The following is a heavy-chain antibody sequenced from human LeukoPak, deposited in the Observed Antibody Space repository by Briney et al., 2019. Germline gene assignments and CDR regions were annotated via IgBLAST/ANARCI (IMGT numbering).Heavy chain of an antibody. D-gene: IGHD7-27*01. V-gene: IGHV3-15*01. Sequence: GGSLRLSCAASGFTVSSNHMSWVRQAPGKGLEWVGRIKSKTDGGTTDYAAPVKGRFTISRDDSKNTLYLQMNSLKTEDTAVYYCTTVVTGALDYWGQGTLVTVSS. CDR3: TTVVTGALDY. CDR1: GFTVSSNH. CDR2: IKSKTDGGTT. J-gene: IGHJ4*02.